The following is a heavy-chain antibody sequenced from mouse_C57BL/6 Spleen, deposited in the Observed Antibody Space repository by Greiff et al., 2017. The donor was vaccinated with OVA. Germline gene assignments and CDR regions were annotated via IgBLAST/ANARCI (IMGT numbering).Heavy chain of an antibody. J-gene: IGHJ1*03. V-gene: IGHV1-82*01. Sequence: QVQLQQSGPELVKPGASVKLSCKASGYAFSSSWMNWVKQRPGKGLEWIGRIYPGDGDTNYNGKFKGKATLTADKSSSTAYMQLSSLTSEDSAVYFCERHYGSSDVDIGGWGTGTTVTVSS. CDR2: IYPGDGDT. CDR3: ERHYGSSDVDIGG. CDR1: GYAFSSSW. D-gene: IGHD1-1*01.